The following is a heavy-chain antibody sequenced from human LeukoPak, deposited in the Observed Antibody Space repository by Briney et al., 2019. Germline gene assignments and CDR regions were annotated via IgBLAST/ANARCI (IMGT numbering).Heavy chain of an antibody. CDR1: GFTFSSYE. V-gene: IGHV3-48*03. Sequence: GGSLRLSCAASGFTFSSYEMNWVRQAPGKGLEWVSYISSTGSYTNYADSVKGRFTISRDNAKNSLYLQMNSLRAEDTAVYYCARGHYGMDVWGQGTTVTVSS. J-gene: IGHJ6*02. CDR2: ISSTGSYT. CDR3: ARGHYGMDV.